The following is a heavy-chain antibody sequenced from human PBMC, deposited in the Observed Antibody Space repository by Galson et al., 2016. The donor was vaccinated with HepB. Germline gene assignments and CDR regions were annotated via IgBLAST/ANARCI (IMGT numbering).Heavy chain of an antibody. Sequence: SLRLSCAASGFPVSRDVMAWVRQAPGKGLEWVSLLYAGGGAAFYSDSVQGRFTIFRDNFQNTLYLQVSNLRADDTAVYFCAKGGRAFYFDHWAQGALVSVSS. CDR2: LYAGGGAA. D-gene: IGHD3-16*01. V-gene: IGHV3-53*01. CDR1: GFPVSRDV. J-gene: IGHJ4*02. CDR3: AKGGRAFYFDH.